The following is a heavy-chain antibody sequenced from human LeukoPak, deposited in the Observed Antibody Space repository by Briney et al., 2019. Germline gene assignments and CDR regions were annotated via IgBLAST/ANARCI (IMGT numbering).Heavy chain of an antibody. Sequence: ASVKVSCKASGYTFTSYYMHWVRQAPGQGLEWMGWISAYNGNTNYAQKLQGRVTMTTDTSTSTAYMELRSLRSDDTAVYYCARSQGTVTTNLYVYWGQGTLVTVTS. V-gene: IGHV1-18*04. D-gene: IGHD4-17*01. CDR3: ARSQGTVTTNLYVY. CDR2: ISAYNGNT. CDR1: GYTFTSYY. J-gene: IGHJ4*02.